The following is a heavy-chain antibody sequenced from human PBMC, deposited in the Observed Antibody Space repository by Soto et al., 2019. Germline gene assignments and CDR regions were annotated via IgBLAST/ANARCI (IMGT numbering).Heavy chain of an antibody. Sequence: GGSLRLSCAASGFTFSSYGMHWVRQAPGKGLEWVAVIWYDGSNKYYADSVKGRFTISRDNSKNTLYLQMNSLRAEDTAVYYCARDTGPYGAFDIWGQGPMVTVSS. CDR3: ARDTGPYGAFDI. CDR1: GFTFSSYG. CDR2: IWYDGSNK. D-gene: IGHD4-17*01. J-gene: IGHJ3*02. V-gene: IGHV3-33*01.